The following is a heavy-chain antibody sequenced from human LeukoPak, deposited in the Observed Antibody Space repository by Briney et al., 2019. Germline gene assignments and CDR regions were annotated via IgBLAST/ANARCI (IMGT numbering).Heavy chain of an antibody. V-gene: IGHV4-39*01. CDR1: GGSIGSRTSH. CDR3: ARRFSYYYDSSGYLNCFDP. Sequence: SETLSLTCTFSGGSIGSRTSHWVWIRQPPGKGLEWIANINYSGTTFCNPSLISRVTISVDTSKNQFSLKLSSVTAADTAVYYCARRFSYYYDSSGYLNCFDPWGQGTLVTVSS. D-gene: IGHD3-22*01. CDR2: INYSGTT. J-gene: IGHJ5*02.